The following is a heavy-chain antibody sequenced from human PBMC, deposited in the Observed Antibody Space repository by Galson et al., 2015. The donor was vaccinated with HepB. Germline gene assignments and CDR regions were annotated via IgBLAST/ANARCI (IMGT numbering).Heavy chain of an antibody. CDR2: MYAGDSDA. CDR1: GYNFAGYW. V-gene: IGHV5-51*03. D-gene: IGHD4/OR15-4a*01. Sequence: QSGAEVKKAGESLKISCRGFGYNFAGYWIAWVRQMPGKGLEWVGIMYAGDSDARYSPSFQGQVTISADKSVRTAYLQWVILKPSDPAIYYGAIGWRPDYGVTPLNLDFWGQGTLVAVSP. CDR3: AIGWRPDYGVTPLNLDF. J-gene: IGHJ4*02.